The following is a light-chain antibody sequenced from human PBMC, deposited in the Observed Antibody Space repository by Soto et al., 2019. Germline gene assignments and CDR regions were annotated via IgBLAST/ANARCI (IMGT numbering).Light chain of an antibody. V-gene: IGLV2-8*01. CDR3: ISYAGSDNFV. J-gene: IGLJ1*01. CDR2: EVS. Sequence: QSALTQPPSASGSPGQSVTISCTGTCSDVGGYNYVSWYQQHPGKAPQLMIYEVSKRPSGVPDRFSGSKSGNTASLTVSGLQAEDEADYYCISYAGSDNFVFGTGTKVTVL. CDR1: CSDVGGYNY.